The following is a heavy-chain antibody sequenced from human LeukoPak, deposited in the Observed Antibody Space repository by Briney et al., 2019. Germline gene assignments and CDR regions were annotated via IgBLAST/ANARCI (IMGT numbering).Heavy chain of an antibody. CDR2: ITNRGSTI. V-gene: IGHV3-11*01. Sequence: GGSLRLSCAASGFTFSDYNMNWVRQAPGKGLEWVSYITNRGSTIHHADSVKGRFTISRDNAKKTLYLQMNSLRAEDTAVYYCARSIGLTGGGVDVWGQGTTVTVSS. J-gene: IGHJ6*02. CDR3: ARSIGLTGGGVDV. D-gene: IGHD3-9*01. CDR1: GFTFSDYN.